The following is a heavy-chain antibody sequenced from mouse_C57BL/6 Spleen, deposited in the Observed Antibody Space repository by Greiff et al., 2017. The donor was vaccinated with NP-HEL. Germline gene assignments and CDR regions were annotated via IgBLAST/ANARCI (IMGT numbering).Heavy chain of an antibody. V-gene: IGHV1-85*01. CDR2: IYTRGGST. Sequence: VQLQQSGPELVKPGASVKLSCKASGYTFTSYDINWVKQRPGQGLEWIGRIYTRGGSTKYNEKFKGKATLTVDTSSSTSYMVLHSLTSEDSAVYCCARNDYGSSYAMDYWGQGTSVTVSS. J-gene: IGHJ4*01. D-gene: IGHD1-1*01. CDR3: ARNDYGSSYAMDY. CDR1: GYTFTSYD.